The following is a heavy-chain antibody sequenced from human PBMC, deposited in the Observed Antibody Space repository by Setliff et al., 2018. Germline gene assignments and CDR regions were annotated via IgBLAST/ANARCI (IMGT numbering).Heavy chain of an antibody. Sequence: KASETLSLTCTVSSGSISSDNYYWGWIRQPPGKGLEWIGTLSYNGNAYYTPSLKSRVTISIDTSKNQFSLKLSSVTAADTAVYYCARHTIAMSTIISYFDYWGQGTLVTVSS. CDR1: SGSISSDNYY. CDR3: ARHTIAMSTIISYFDY. V-gene: IGHV4-39*01. J-gene: IGHJ4*02. D-gene: IGHD3-10*01. CDR2: LSYNGNA.